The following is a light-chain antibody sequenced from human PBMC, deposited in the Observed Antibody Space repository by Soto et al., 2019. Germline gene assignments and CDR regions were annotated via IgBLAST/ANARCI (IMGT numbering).Light chain of an antibody. CDR2: GVS. CDR1: SSDVGDYNY. J-gene: IGLJ2*01. CDR3: SSYTSTNTLV. V-gene: IGLV2-14*01. Sequence: QSALTQPASASGSPGQSITISCTGTSSDVGDYNYVSWYQRHPGKAPKLIIYGVSNRPSGISNRFSGSKSGNTASLTISGLQAEDEADFYCSSYTSTNTLVFGGGTKVTVL.